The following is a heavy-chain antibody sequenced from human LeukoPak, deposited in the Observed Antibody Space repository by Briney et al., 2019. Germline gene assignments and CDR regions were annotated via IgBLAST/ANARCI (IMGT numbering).Heavy chain of an antibody. Sequence: PGGSLRLSCAPSAFTVRSNYMSWVRDAPGKGQGWVLGVYSAGSTYSAASVKGRFTISRDNSKNTLYLQMNSLRDEDTAVYYCARDVTTYYYDSSGYYYHDYWGRGTLVTVSS. J-gene: IGHJ4*02. D-gene: IGHD3-22*01. V-gene: IGHV3-53*05. CDR3: ARDVTTYYYDSSGYYYHDY. CDR1: AFTVRSNY. CDR2: VYSAGST.